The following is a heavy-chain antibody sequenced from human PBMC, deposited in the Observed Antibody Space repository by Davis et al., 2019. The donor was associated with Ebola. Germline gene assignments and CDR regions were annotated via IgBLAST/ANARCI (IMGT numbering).Heavy chain of an antibody. D-gene: IGHD2-2*02. V-gene: IGHV3-73*01. J-gene: IGHJ3*02. CDR3: TLYQLLYNSDDAFDI. CDR1: GFTFSDHY. CDR2: IRSKANSYAT. Sequence: GGSLRLSCAASGFTFSDHYIDWVRQAPGKGLEWVGRIRSKANSYATAYAASVKGRFPISRDDSKNTAYLQMNSLKTEDTAVYYCTLYQLLYNSDDAFDIWGQGTMVTVSS.